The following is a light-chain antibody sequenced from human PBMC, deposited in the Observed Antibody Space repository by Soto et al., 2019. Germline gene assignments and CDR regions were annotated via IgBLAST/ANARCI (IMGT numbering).Light chain of an antibody. V-gene: IGKV3-11*01. Sequence: EIVFTQSPAIVCLSPGERATLSCRASQSVSTYLTWYQQKPGQAPRLLIYDASTRATDIPARFSGSGSGTEFTLTISSLEPEDFVVYYCQQYDSSPKTFGQGTKVDIK. CDR3: QQYDSSPKT. CDR2: DAS. J-gene: IGKJ1*01. CDR1: QSVSTY.